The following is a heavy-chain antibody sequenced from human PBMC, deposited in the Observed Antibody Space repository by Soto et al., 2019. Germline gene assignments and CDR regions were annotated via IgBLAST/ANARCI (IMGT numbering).Heavy chain of an antibody. CDR3: AREGATVAKESTYYYYYGMDV. Sequence: PSETLSLTCTVSGGSISSGDYYWSWIRQPPGKGLEWIGYIYYSGSTYYNPSLKSRVTISVDTSKNQFSLKLSSVTAADTAVYYCAREGATVAKESTYYYYYGMDVWGQGTTVTVSS. J-gene: IGHJ6*02. CDR2: IYYSGST. D-gene: IGHD4-17*01. V-gene: IGHV4-30-4*01. CDR1: GGSISSGDYY.